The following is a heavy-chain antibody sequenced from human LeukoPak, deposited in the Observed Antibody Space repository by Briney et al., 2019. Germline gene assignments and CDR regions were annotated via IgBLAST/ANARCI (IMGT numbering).Heavy chain of an antibody. V-gene: IGHV3-7*05. CDR2: IKQGGSDK. Sequence: NPGGSLRLSCAASAFTFRTYWMSWVRQAPGKGLEWVAMIKQGGSDKYYVDSVKGRFTISRDNSKNTLFLQMNSLRAEDTALYYCAKEMGHAKPFDYWGQGTLVTVSS. CDR3: AKEMGHAKPFDY. D-gene: IGHD1-26*01. CDR1: AFTFRTYW. J-gene: IGHJ4*02.